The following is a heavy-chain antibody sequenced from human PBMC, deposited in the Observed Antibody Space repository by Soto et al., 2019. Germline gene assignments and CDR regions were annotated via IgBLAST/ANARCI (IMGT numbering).Heavy chain of an antibody. CDR3: ARSLPWGSHERWLDP. CDR1: GYTFTSYD. Sequence: QVQLVQAGAEVKKPGASVKVSCKASGYTFTSYDINWVRQATGQGLEWMGWMNPNSGNTGYAPKFQGRVTMTGNTSIRTDFMELSGLRSEDTAVYYCARSLPWGSHERWLDPWGQGTLVTVSP. CDR2: MNPNSGNT. D-gene: IGHD3-16*01. J-gene: IGHJ5*02. V-gene: IGHV1-8*01.